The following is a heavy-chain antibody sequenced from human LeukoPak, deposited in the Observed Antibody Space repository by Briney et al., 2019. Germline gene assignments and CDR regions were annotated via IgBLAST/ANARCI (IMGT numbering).Heavy chain of an antibody. Sequence: ASVKVSCKASGYTFTSYAMHWVRQAPGQRLEWMGWINAGNGNTKYSQKFQGRVTITRDTSASTAYMELRSLRSDDTAVYYCARVPGKGRYSGYDDWFDPWGQGTLVTVSS. CDR2: INAGNGNT. CDR3: ARVPGKGRYSGYDDWFDP. CDR1: GYTFTSYA. D-gene: IGHD5-12*01. V-gene: IGHV1-3*01. J-gene: IGHJ5*02.